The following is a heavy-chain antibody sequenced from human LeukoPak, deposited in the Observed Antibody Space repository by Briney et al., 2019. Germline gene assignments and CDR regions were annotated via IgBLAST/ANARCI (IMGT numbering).Heavy chain of an antibody. CDR1: GFTFSSYA. Sequence: GGSLRLSCAASGFTFSSYAMHWVRQAPRKGVAWVAVISYDGSNKYYADSVKGRFTISRDNSKNTLYLQMNSLRAEDTAVYYCARDGSLQLWRYFDYWGQGTLVTVSS. D-gene: IGHD5-18*01. CDR3: ARDGSLQLWRYFDY. V-gene: IGHV3-30-3*01. J-gene: IGHJ4*02. CDR2: ISYDGSNK.